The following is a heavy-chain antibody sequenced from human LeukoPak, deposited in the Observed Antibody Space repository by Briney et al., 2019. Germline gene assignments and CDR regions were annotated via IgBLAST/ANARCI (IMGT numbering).Heavy chain of an antibody. CDR2: IYTTGTT. D-gene: IGHD2-21*01. CDR1: SGSINSYY. Sequence: SETLSLTCTVSSGSINSYYWGWVRQPPGKGLEWIGRIYTTGTTQYNPSLKSRVTMSIDTSTNQFSLNLRSMTAADTAVYYCGRQGHIGAHSFLDFWSQGTLVAVS. V-gene: IGHV4-4*07. CDR3: GRQGHIGAHSFLDF. J-gene: IGHJ4*02.